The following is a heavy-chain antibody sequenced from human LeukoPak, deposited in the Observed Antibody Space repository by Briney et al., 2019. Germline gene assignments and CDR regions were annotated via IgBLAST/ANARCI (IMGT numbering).Heavy chain of an antibody. Sequence: PGGSLRLSCAASGFTFSSYAMSWVRQAPGKGLEWVSGISGSVDSTYYADSVKGRFTIYRDKSKNALYLQMNSLRAEDTAVYYCAKVLCLDNSGPKTAVVDYGGQGTLVTVSS. CDR1: GFTFSSYA. CDR2: ISGSVDST. D-gene: IGHD3-22*01. CDR3: AKVLCLDNSGPKTAVVDY. J-gene: IGHJ4*02. V-gene: IGHV3-23*01.